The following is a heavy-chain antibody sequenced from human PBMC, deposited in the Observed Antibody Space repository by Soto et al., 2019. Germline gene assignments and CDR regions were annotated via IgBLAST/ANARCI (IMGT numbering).Heavy chain of an antibody. CDR1: GYTFTSYD. J-gene: IGHJ6*02. Sequence: GASVKVSCKASGYTFTSYDINWVRQATGQGLEWMGWMNPNSGNTGYAQKFQGRVTMTRNTSISTAYMELSSLRSEDTAVYYCARGVYYGDYGLYYYSGMDVWGQGTTVTVS. V-gene: IGHV1-8*01. CDR2: MNPNSGNT. D-gene: IGHD4-17*01. CDR3: ARGVYYGDYGLYYYSGMDV.